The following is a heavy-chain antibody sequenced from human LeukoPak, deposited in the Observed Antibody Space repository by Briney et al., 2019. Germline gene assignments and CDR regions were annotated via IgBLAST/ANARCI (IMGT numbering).Heavy chain of an antibody. CDR2: IYYSGST. V-gene: IGHV4-59*01. Sequence: SETLSLTCTVSGGSISSYYWSWIRQPPGKGLEWIGYIYYSGSTNYNPSLKSRVTISVDTSKNQFSLNLNSVTAADTAVYYCARGGAARLHFQNWGQGTLVTVSS. CDR1: GGSISSYY. CDR3: ARGGAARLHFQN. D-gene: IGHD6-6*01. J-gene: IGHJ1*01.